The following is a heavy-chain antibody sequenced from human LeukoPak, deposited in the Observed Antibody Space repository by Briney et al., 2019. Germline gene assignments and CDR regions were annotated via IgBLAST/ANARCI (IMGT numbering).Heavy chain of an antibody. CDR1: GFTLSSYP. D-gene: IGHD3-22*01. J-gene: IGHJ4*02. CDR3: ARLIGMVVVTTCYFDG. Sequence: PGGSLRLTCAASGFTLSSYPMSWVRQAPGKGLEWVSAISGSGGSTYYADSVKGRFTISRDNSKNTLYLQMNSLRAEDTAVYYCARLIGMVVVTTCYFDGWGQGTLVTVSS. CDR2: ISGSGGST. V-gene: IGHV3-23*01.